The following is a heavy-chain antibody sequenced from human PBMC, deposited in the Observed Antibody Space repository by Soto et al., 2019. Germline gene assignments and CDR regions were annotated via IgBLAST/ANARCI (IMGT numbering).Heavy chain of an antibody. CDR1: GFSFSNYG. J-gene: IGHJ4*02. V-gene: IGHV3-33*06. Sequence: QVQLAESGGGVVQPGGSLTLSCAASGFSFSNYGMHWVRQAPGKGLEWVAAIFRDGNTKQYADSVKGRFSVSRDNSQNTLYLQMNSLRTEDTAVDYCTNWRARFNFDYWGQGALVTVSS. CDR3: TNWRARFNFDY. CDR2: IFRDGNTK. D-gene: IGHD3-10*01.